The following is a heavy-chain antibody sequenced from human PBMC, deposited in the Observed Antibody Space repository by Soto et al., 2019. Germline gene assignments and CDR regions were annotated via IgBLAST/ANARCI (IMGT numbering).Heavy chain of an antibody. J-gene: IGHJ4*02. CDR2: IDPSGGST. V-gene: IGHV1-46*01. D-gene: IGHD6-19*01. CDR3: ARTEQWLVPPFDY. CDR1: GFILTSYY. Sequence: QVQLVQSGAEVKKAGASVKVSCKASGFILTSYYMHWVRQAPGQGLEWMGIIDPSGGSTTDAQKFQGINTMTSDTSTSTVYMELSSLRSEDTAVYYCARTEQWLVPPFDYWGQGTLGTVSS.